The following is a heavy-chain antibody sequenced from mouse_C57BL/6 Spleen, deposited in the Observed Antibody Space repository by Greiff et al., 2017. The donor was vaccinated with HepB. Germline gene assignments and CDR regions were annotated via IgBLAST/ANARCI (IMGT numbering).Heavy chain of an antibody. CDR2: ISSGGSYT. D-gene: IGHD2-3*01. CDR3: ARDGYYVDFDY. V-gene: IGHV5-6*01. CDR1: GFTFSSYG. J-gene: IGHJ2*01. Sequence: EVNVVESGGDLVKPGGSLKLSCAASGFTFSSYGMSWVRQTPDKRLEWVATISSGGSYTYYPDSVKGRFTISRDNAKNTLYLQMSSLKSEDTAMYYCARDGYYVDFDYWGQGTTLTVSS.